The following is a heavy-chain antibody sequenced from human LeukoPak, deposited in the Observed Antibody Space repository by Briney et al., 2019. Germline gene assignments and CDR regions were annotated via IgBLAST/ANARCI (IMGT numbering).Heavy chain of an antibody. Sequence: SETLSLTCAVYGGSFTDYYWTWIRQSPEKGLEWIGENSHSGTTKYNPSLKSRVSISLDTSKNQFSLKLTSVTAAGTAVYYCARVSGLNNFDYWGQGTLVTVSS. CDR3: ARVSGLNNFDY. J-gene: IGHJ4*02. D-gene: IGHD2-8*01. V-gene: IGHV4-34*01. CDR1: GGSFTDYY. CDR2: NSHSGTT.